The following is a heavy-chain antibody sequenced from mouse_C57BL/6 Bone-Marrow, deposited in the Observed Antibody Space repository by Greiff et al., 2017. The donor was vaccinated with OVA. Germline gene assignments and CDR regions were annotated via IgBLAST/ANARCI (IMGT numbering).Heavy chain of an antibody. CDR1: GYTFTSYG. CDR2: IYPRSGNT. J-gene: IGHJ4*01. CDR3: ARPLRCYAMDY. D-gene: IGHD1-1*01. Sequence: QVHVKQSGAELARPGASVKLSCKASGYTFTSYGISWVKQRTGQGLEWIGEIYPRSGNTYYNEKFKGKATLTADKSSSTAYMELRSLTSEDSAVYFCARPLRCYAMDYWGQGTSVTVSS. V-gene: IGHV1-81*01.